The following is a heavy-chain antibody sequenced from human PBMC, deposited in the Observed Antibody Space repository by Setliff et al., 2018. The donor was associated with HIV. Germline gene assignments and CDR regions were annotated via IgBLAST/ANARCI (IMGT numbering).Heavy chain of an antibody. CDR2: ISPSHDYI. CDR1: GFTFSHYS. D-gene: IGHD3-3*01. J-gene: IGHJ6*02. CDR3: AKVSTIFGQLKYYYGMDV. Sequence: GESLKISCAASGFTFSHYSMNWVRQAPGKGLEWVSSISPSHDYIYYADSVKGRFTISRDNAKNSLYLQMNNLRGEDTAVYYCAKVSTIFGQLKYYYGMDVWGQGTTVTVSS. V-gene: IGHV3-21*01.